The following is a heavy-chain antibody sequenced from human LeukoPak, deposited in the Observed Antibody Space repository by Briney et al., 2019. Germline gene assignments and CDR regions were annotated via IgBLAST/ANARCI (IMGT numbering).Heavy chain of an antibody. CDR1: GLTFSSHW. D-gene: IGHD4-17*01. CDR2: INFDGSTT. J-gene: IGHJ4*02. Sequence: PGGSLRLSCAASGLTFSSHWMHWVRLVPGKGLLWLSRINFDGSTTGYADSVKGRFTVSRDNAKNTLYLQMNSLRAEDTAVYYCTRDRTTVTLFDYWGQGTLVTVSS. CDR3: TRDRTTVTLFDY. V-gene: IGHV3-74*01.